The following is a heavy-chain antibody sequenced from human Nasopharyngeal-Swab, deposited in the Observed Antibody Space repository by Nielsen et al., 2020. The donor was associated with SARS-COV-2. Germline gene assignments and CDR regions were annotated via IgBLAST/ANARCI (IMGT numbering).Heavy chain of an antibody. D-gene: IGHD6-13*01. CDR1: GFTFSSYA. CDR3: ARDPSSSWLYDAFDI. CDR2: ISYDGSNK. J-gene: IGHJ3*02. Sequence: LSLTCADSGFTFSSYAMHRVRQAPGKGLEWVAVISYDGSNKYYADSVKGRFTISRDNSKSTLYLQMNSLRAEDTAVYYCARDPSSSWLYDAFDIWGQGTMVTVSS. V-gene: IGHV3-30-3*01.